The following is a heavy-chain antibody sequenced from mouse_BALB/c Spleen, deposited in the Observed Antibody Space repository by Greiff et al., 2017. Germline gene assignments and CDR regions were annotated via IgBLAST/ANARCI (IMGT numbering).Heavy chain of an antibody. CDR2: INPSTGYT. CDR1: GYTFTSYW. CDR3: ASLYSTYPWFAY. Sequence: VQLQESGAELAKPGASVKMSCKASGYTFTSYWMHWVKQRPGQGLEWIGYINPSTGYTEYNQKFKDKATLTADKSSSTAYMQLSSLTSEDSAVSDCASLYSTYPWFAYWGQGTLVTVSA. V-gene: IGHV1-7*01. D-gene: IGHD2-5*01. J-gene: IGHJ3*01.